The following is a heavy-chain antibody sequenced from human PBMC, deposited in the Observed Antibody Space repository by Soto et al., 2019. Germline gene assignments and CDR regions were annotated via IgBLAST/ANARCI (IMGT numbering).Heavy chain of an antibody. CDR2: IHYTGNP. CDR1: GDSISSGRYH. Sequence: QLQLQESGPGLVKPSETLSLICTVSGDSISSGRYHWGWIRQPPGKGLEFIATIHYTGNPHYNPSLRRRVTIFVETSKSQFSLRLSSVTAADTAVYYCARADGFGVVTPLMDYWGQGTLVTVSS. CDR3: ARADGFGVVTPLMDY. D-gene: IGHD3-3*01. J-gene: IGHJ4*02. V-gene: IGHV4-39*01.